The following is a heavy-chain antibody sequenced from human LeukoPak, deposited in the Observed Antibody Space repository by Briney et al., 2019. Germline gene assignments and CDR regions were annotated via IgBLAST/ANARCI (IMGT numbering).Heavy chain of an antibody. J-gene: IGHJ5*02. V-gene: IGHV4-61*02. CDR3: ARDWIGGNPTVDWFDP. CDR1: GGSISSGSYY. Sequence: SETLSLTCTVSGGSISSGSYYWSWIRQPAGKGLEWIGRIYTSGSTNYNPSLKSRVTMSVDTSKNQFSLKLSSVTAADTAVYYCARDWIGGNPTVDWFDPWGQGTLVTVSS. CDR2: IYTSGST. D-gene: IGHD3-3*01.